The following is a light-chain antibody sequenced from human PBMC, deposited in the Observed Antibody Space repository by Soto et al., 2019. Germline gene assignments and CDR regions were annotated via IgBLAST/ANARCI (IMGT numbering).Light chain of an antibody. Sequence: EIVLTQSPGTLSLSPGERATLSCRASQSITSRCLAWYQQKPGQAPRFLIYGASNRATGIPERFSGSGCWTGFTLTISRLEPEDFAVYYYQQYGCSPPFTFGPGTRVDIK. CDR2: GAS. CDR1: QSITSRC. J-gene: IGKJ3*01. CDR3: QQYGCSPPFT. V-gene: IGKV3-20*01.